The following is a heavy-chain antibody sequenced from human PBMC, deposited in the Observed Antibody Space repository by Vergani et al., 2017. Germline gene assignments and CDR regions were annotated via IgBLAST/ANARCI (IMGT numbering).Heavy chain of an antibody. CDR2: VSHSGST. Sequence: QVQLQESGPGLVQPAETLSLTCVVSNSSINSNYYWGWIRQSPGKRLEWIGSVSHSGSTFSNPSLKSRVTISVDTSKNQFSLKLSSVTAADTAVYYCARSIHLNGARFSVWGQGTMVTVSS. D-gene: IGHD1-1*01. V-gene: IGHV4-38-2*01. CDR3: ARSIHLNGARFSV. J-gene: IGHJ3*01. CDR1: NSSINSNYY.